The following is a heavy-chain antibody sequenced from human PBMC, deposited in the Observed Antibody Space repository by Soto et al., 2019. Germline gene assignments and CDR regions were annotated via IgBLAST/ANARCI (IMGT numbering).Heavy chain of an antibody. CDR3: AHRQGCSGGSFSFDY. CDR1: GFSLTTSGVG. CDR2: IYWDDDK. J-gene: IGHJ4*02. Sequence: QITLKESGPTLVKPTQTLTLTCTFSGFSLTTSGVGVGWIRQPPGKALEWLALIYWDDDKRYSPSLKSRLTITNDTPKNQVVLTMTNMDPVDTATYYCAHRQGCSGGSFSFDYWGQGTLVTVSS. V-gene: IGHV2-5*02. D-gene: IGHD2-15*01.